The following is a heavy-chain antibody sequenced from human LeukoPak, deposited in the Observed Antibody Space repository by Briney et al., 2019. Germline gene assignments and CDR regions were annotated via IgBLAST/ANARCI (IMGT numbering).Heavy chain of an antibody. V-gene: IGHV4-38-2*02. CDR3: VTDVLLCGGSICNFFDP. D-gene: IGHD2-15*01. Sequence: PSETLSLTCSVSGHSITTGYFWAWIRQSPGKGLEWIASVSHSGTTYYNPPLKSRVTISLDTSRNQLSLKLSSVTAADTAVYYYVTDVLLCGGSICNFFDPWGQGTLVTVSS. J-gene: IGHJ5*01. CDR2: VSHSGTT. CDR1: GHSITTGYF.